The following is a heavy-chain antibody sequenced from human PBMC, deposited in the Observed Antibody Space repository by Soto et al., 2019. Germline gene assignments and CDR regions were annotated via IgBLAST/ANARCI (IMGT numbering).Heavy chain of an antibody. V-gene: IGHV4-34*01. CDR1: DGSFSGFF. Sequence: SETLSLTCAVYDGSFSGFFWRWIRQTPRKGLEWIGEINHSGSTKYNPSLKSRVTISLDTSKKQFSLKLSSVTAADTAVYYCARGKIGDXVGVSGAMHYYYNGMDVWGQGTTVTVSS. J-gene: IGHJ6*02. CDR3: ARGKIGDXVGVSGAMHYYYNGMDV. D-gene: IGHD2-2*01. CDR2: INHSGST.